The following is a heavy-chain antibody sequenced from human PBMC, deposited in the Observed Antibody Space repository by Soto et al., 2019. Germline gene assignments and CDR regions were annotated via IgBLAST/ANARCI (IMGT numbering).Heavy chain of an antibody. J-gene: IGHJ4*02. CDR1: GGSFSGYY. D-gene: IGHD2-2*01. CDR2: INHSGST. CDR3: ARLDCSSTSCIFDY. V-gene: IGHV4-34*01. Sequence: PSETLSLTCAVYGGSFSGYYWSWICQPPGKGLEWIGEINHSGSTNYNPSLKSRVTISVDTSKNQFSLKLSSVTAADTAVYYCARLDCSSTSCIFDYWGQGTLVTVSS.